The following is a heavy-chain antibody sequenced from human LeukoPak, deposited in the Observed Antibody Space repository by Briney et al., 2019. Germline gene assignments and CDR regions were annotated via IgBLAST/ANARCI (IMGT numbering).Heavy chain of an antibody. Sequence: PSETLSLTCTVSGGSISSSSYYWGWIRQPPGRELEWIGSIYYSGSTYYNPSLKSRVIISVDTSKTQFSLKLSSVTAADTAVYYCARWYYYDSGGYQRGDYWGQGTLVTVSS. CDR2: IYYSGST. V-gene: IGHV4-39*07. J-gene: IGHJ4*02. D-gene: IGHD3-22*01. CDR3: ARWYYYDSGGYQRGDY. CDR1: GGSISSSSYY.